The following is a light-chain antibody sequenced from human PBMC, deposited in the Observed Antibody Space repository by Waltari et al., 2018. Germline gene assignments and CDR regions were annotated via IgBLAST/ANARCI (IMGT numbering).Light chain of an antibody. V-gene: IGKV3-20*01. CDR1: QSVSRA. CDR2: AAS. Sequence: EIVLTQSPGTLSLSPGERATLSCRASQSVSRALARYQQKPGQAPRLLIYAASSRATGIPDRFSGSGSGTDFSLTISRLEPEDFAVYYCQHYVRLPVTFGQGTKVEIK. CDR3: QHYVRLPVT. J-gene: IGKJ1*01.